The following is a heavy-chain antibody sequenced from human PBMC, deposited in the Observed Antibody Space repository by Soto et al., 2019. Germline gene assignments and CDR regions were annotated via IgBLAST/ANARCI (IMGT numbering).Heavy chain of an antibody. V-gene: IGHV5-10-1*01. Sequence: GESLKISCKGSGYSFTSYWISWVRQMPGKGLEWMGRIDPSDSYTNYSPSFQGHVTISADKSISTAYLQWSSLKASDTAMYYCARLCASARYCSGGTDCYPLDVWGQGTTVTVSS. J-gene: IGHJ6*02. D-gene: IGHD2-15*01. CDR1: GYSFTSYW. CDR2: IDPSDSYT. CDR3: ARLCASARYCSGGTDCYPLDV.